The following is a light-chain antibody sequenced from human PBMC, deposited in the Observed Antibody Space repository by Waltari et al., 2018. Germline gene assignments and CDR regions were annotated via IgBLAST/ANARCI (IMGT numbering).Light chain of an antibody. Sequence: EFVLTQSPATLSVSPGERATLSCRASQSIRSNLAWYQQKPGQAPRLLIYGASTRATGIPARFSGSGSGTEFTLTISSLQSEDFAVYFCQQYNYWPPFFGGGTKVEIK. CDR3: QQYNYWPPF. CDR2: GAS. J-gene: IGKJ4*01. CDR1: QSIRSN. V-gene: IGKV3-15*01.